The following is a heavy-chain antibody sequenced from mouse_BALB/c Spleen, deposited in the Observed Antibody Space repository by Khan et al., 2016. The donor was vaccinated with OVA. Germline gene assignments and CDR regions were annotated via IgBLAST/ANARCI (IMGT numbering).Heavy chain of an antibody. CDR2: ISYSGNT. J-gene: IGHJ2*01. CDR3: ARVYGGDFDY. D-gene: IGHD1-1*01. Sequence: EVKLEESGPGLVKPSQSLSLTCTVTGYSITSDYAWNWIGQFPGNKLEWMGYISYSGNTNYNPSIRSRISITRDTSKNQFFLQLNSVTTEDTATYYCARVYGGDFDYWGQGTTLTVSS. CDR1: GYSITSDYA. V-gene: IGHV3-2*02.